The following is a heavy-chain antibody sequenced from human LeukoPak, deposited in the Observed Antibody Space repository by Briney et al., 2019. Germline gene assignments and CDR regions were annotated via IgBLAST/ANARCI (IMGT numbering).Heavy chain of an antibody. D-gene: IGHD6-19*01. CDR2: ISYDGSNT. J-gene: IGHJ4*02. Sequence: PGGTLRLSCVASGFTFSTYWMNWVRQAPGKGLVWVSRISYDGSNTNYADSVRGRFSISRDNAKSTVYLQMNSLRAEDTAVYYCAREAAVAGIYFDSWGQGTLVTVSS. V-gene: IGHV3-74*01. CDR3: AREAAVAGIYFDS. CDR1: GFTFSTYW.